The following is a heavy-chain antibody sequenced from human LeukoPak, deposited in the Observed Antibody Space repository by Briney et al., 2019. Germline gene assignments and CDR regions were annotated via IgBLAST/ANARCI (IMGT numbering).Heavy chain of an antibody. Sequence: PGGSLRLSCAASGFTFSSYWMNWVRQAPGEGLEWVANINQDGSEKYYVDSLKGRFTISRDNAKNSLYLQMNSLRAEDTAVYYCARDFRNAGDYWGQGTLVTVSS. V-gene: IGHV3-7*01. J-gene: IGHJ4*02. D-gene: IGHD1-14*01. CDR2: INQDGSEK. CDR3: ARDFRNAGDY. CDR1: GFTFSSYW.